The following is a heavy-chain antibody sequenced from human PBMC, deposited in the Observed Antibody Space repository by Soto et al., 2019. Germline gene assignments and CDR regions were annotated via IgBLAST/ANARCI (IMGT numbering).Heavy chain of an antibody. CDR1: NDSISTYY. CDR3: ARPGRDWGALHY. J-gene: IGHJ4*02. Sequence: QVQLQESGPGLVKPSETLSLTCTVSNDSISTYYWTWIRQPPGKGLEWIGFIYYSGSTNYNPSLQSRVTIPEDTSKNQFSLKMNSVTAADTAVYYCARPGRDWGALHYWGQGTLVTVSS. CDR2: IYYSGST. V-gene: IGHV4-59*08. D-gene: IGHD7-27*01.